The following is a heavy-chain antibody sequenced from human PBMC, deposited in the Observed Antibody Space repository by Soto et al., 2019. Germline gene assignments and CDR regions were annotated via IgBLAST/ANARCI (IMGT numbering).Heavy chain of an antibody. CDR3: TTDIITMVRGVNYYFDY. V-gene: IGHV3-15*07. J-gene: IGHJ4*02. D-gene: IGHD3-10*01. CDR1: SVSNAW. Sequence: SVSNAWMNWVRPAQGKGREWVGRIKSKTDGGTTDYAAPVKGRFTISRDDSKNTLYLQMNSLKTEDTAVYYCTTDIITMVRGVNYYFDYWGQGTLVTVSS. CDR2: IKSKTDGGTT.